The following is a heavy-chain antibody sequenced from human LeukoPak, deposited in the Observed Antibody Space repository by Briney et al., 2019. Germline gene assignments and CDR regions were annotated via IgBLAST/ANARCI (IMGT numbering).Heavy chain of an antibody. CDR2: IPASGSST. V-gene: IGHV3-23*01. CDR1: GFTFSSNV. CDR3: AKESSGGWFFDY. Sequence: GGSLRLSCAASGFTFSSNVMIWVRQAPGKGLEWVSSIPASGSSTYYADSVKGRFTISRDDSKNSLYLQMNSLRAEDTAVYYCAKESSGGWFFDYWGQGTLVTVSS. J-gene: IGHJ4*02. D-gene: IGHD2-15*01.